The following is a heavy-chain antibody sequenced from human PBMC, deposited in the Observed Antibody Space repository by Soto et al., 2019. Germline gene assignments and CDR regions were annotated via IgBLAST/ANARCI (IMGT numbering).Heavy chain of an antibody. CDR1: GGSIIIGGYS. Sequence: SETLSLTCAVSGGSIIIGGYSWSWIRQPPGKGLDCIGYIYHSGSTYYNPSLKSRVTISVDRSENQFSLKLSSVPAADTAVYYCARVGGYCTNGVCYTLDWFDPWGQGTLVTVSS. CDR2: IYHSGST. CDR3: ARVGGYCTNGVCYTLDWFDP. J-gene: IGHJ5*02. V-gene: IGHV4-30-2*01. D-gene: IGHD2-8*01.